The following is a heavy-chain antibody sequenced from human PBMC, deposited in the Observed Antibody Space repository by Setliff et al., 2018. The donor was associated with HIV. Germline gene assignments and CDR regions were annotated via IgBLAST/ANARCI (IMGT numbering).Heavy chain of an antibody. D-gene: IGHD3-10*01. CDR1: GGSISSYYW. V-gene: IGHV2-70*18. Sequence: TLSLTCTVSGGSISSYYWTWVRQPPGKALEWLARIDWEDDKFYSTSLKTRLTISKDTSKNQVVLTMTNMGPLDTATYFCARTYGSASKLDYWGPGPLVTVSS. CDR3: ARTYGSASKLDY. J-gene: IGHJ4*02. CDR2: IDWEDDK.